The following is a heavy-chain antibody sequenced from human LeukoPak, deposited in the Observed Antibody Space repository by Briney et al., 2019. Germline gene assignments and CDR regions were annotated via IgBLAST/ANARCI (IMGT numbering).Heavy chain of an antibody. Sequence: GRSLRLSCAASGFTFSHYAMHWLRQTPGKGLEWVAVTSYDGSNKYYADSVKGRFTISRDNSKNTLYLQMNSLRAEDTAVYYCAKTITMIVGWAWDIDAFDIWGQGTLVTVSS. CDR3: AKTITMIVGWAWDIDAFDI. J-gene: IGHJ3*02. CDR1: GFTFSHYA. CDR2: TSYDGSNK. D-gene: IGHD3-22*01. V-gene: IGHV3-30-3*01.